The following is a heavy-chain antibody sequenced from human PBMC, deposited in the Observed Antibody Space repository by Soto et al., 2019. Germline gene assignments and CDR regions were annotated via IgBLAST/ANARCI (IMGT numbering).Heavy chain of an antibody. CDR3: AKDGGVPEYYDILTGYSPANWFDP. J-gene: IGHJ5*02. CDR1: GFTFSSYW. Sequence: GGSLRLSCAASGFTFSSYWMSWVRQAPGKGLEWVANIKEDGSVKNYVGSVKGRFTISRDNSKNSLYLQMNSLRAEDTAVYYCAKDGGVPEYYDILTGYSPANWFDPWGQGTLVTVSS. D-gene: IGHD3-9*01. V-gene: IGHV3-7*03. CDR2: IKEDGSVK.